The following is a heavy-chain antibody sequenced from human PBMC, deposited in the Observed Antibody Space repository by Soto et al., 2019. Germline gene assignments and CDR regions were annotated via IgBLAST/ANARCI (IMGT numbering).Heavy chain of an antibody. D-gene: IGHD2-8*02. CDR2: INHSGST. J-gene: IGHJ4*02. V-gene: IGHV4-34*01. CDR1: GGSFSGYY. Sequence: PSETLSLACAVYGGSFSGYYWTWIRQPPGTGLEWIGEINHSGSTNYNPSLKSRVTISVDTSKNQFSLKLTSVTAADTAVYYCARDKITGRFDYWAQRTLVTVSS. CDR3: ARDKITGRFDY.